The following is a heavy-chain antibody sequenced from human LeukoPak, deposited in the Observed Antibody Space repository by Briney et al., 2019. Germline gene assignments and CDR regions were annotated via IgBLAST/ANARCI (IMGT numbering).Heavy chain of an antibody. CDR1: GYTFTNYA. V-gene: IGHV1-69*06. CDR3: ARDLSGDYDSSEIDY. Sequence: SVKVSCKASGYTFTNYAISWVRQAPGQGLEWMGGIIPIFGTANYAQKFQGRVTITADKSTSTAYMELSSLRAEDTAVYYCARDLSGDYDSSEIDYWGQGTLVTVSS. D-gene: IGHD3-22*01. J-gene: IGHJ4*02. CDR2: IIPIFGTA.